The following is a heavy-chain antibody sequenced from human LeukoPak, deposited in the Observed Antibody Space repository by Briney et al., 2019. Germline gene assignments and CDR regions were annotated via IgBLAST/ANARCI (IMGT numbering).Heavy chain of an antibody. D-gene: IGHD1-26*01. CDR3: ARDRYGGPDNYYYYYGMDV. J-gene: IGHJ6*02. CDR2: INQDGSGD. CDR1: GFTFSGYW. V-gene: IGHV3-7*01. Sequence: GGSLRLSCAASGFTFSGYWMSWVRQAPGKGLEWVANINQDGSGDYYVDSVKGRFTISRDNAKNSLYLQMNSLRAEDTAVYYCARDRYGGPDNYYYYYGMDVWGQGTTVTVSS.